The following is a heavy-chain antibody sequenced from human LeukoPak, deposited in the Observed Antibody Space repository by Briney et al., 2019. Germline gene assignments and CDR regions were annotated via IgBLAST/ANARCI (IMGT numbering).Heavy chain of an antibody. CDR1: GGTFSSYA. CDR2: IIPIFGTA. V-gene: IGHV1-69*13. CDR3: ARDREPPCSGGSCYSVYYYGMDV. Sequence: ASVKVSCKASGGTFSSYAISWVRQAPGQGLEWMGGIIPIFGTANYAQKFQGRVTITADESTSTAYMELSSLRSEDTAVYYCARDREPPCSGGSCYSVYYYGMDVWGQGTTVTVSS. J-gene: IGHJ6*02. D-gene: IGHD2-15*01.